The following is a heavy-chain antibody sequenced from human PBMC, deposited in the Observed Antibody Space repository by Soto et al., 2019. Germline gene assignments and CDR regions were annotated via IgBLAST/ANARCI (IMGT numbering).Heavy chain of an antibody. CDR1: GFTFSSYH. D-gene: IGHD6-13*01. CDR3: ARIGSWALNFDY. Sequence: QVQLVESGGGVVQPGRSLRLSCAASGFTFSSYHMHWVRQVPGKGLEWVAIIWNDETNRYYADSVKGRFTISRDNSKKTLWLQMNSLRVEDTAVYYCARIGSWALNFDYWGQGTLVTVSS. CDR2: IWNDETNR. V-gene: IGHV3-33*01. J-gene: IGHJ4*02.